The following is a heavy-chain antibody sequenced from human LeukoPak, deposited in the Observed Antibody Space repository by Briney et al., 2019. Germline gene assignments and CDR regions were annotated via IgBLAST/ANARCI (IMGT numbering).Heavy chain of an antibody. V-gene: IGHV3-30*04. CDR3: ARAPDGMDV. CDR2: ISHDGSNK. J-gene: IGHJ6*02. Sequence: TGGSLRLSCAASGFTFSDYAMHWVRQAPGKGLEWVSVISHDGSNKYYADSVKGRFTFSRDNSRNTLYLQMNNLRVEDTAVYYCARAPDGMDVWGQGTTVTVSS. CDR1: GFTFSDYA.